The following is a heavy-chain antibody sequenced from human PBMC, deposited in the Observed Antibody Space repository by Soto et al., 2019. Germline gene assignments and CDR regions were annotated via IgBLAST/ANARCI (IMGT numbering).Heavy chain of an antibody. J-gene: IGHJ5*02. D-gene: IGHD5-18*01. CDR1: GGSFSGYY. V-gene: IGHV4-34*01. CDR3: TRVATAVPS. Sequence: PSETLSLTCAVYGGSFSGYYWSWIRQPPGKGLEWIGEINHSGSTNYNPSLKSRVTISVDTSKNQFSLKLSSVTAADTAVYYCTRVATAVPSWGRGVLVTVSS. CDR2: INHSGST.